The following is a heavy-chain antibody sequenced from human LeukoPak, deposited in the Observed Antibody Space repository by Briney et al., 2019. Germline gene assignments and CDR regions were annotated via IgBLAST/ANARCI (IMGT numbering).Heavy chain of an antibody. V-gene: IGHV3-48*04. CDR3: ARDAEDPEAF. D-gene: IGHD2-15*01. CDR1: GFTFSSYS. CDR2: ISSSSSTI. Sequence: GGSLRLSCAASGFTFSSYSMNWVRQAPGKGLEWVSYISSSSSTIYYADSVKGRFTISRDNAKNSLYLQMNSLRAEDTAVYYCARDAEDPEAFWGQGTLVTVSS. J-gene: IGHJ4*02.